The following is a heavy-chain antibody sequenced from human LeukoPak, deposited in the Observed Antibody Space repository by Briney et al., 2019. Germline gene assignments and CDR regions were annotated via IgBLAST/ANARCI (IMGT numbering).Heavy chain of an antibody. Sequence: SSETVSLTCTVSGDSITSYYWSWIRQPPGKGLEWIGYIYYSGSTKYNPSLKSRVTISVDTSKNQFSLRVTSVTAADAAVYYCARDNGIYPSFEHWGQRTLLTVSS. D-gene: IGHD1-26*01. CDR1: GDSITSYY. CDR3: ARDNGIYPSFEH. J-gene: IGHJ4*02. V-gene: IGHV4-59*01. CDR2: IYYSGST.